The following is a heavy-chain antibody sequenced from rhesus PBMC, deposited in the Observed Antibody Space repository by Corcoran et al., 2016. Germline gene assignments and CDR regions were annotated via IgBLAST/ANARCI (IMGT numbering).Heavy chain of an antibody. CDR2: INSGGGDT. CDR1: GFTFSSYG. D-gene: IGHD1-44*02. Sequence: EVQLVETGGGLVQPGGSLKVSCVVSGFTFSSYGMSWVRQAPGKGLEWVSGINSGGGDTYYPDSVNGRFTISRENSQNTLSLEMNSLRTEDTAVYYCAKHGSAYHAGFDFWGQGVLVTVSS. CDR3: AKHGSAYHAGFDF. J-gene: IGHJ4*01. V-gene: IGHV3S5*01.